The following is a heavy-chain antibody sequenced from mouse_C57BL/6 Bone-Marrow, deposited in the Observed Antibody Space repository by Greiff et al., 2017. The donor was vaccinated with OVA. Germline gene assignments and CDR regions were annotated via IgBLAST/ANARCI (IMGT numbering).Heavy chain of an antibody. Sequence: QVQLKESGPELVKPGASVKISCKASGYAFSSSWMNWVKQRPGKGLEWIGRIYPGDGDTNYNGKFKGKATLTADKSSSTAYMQLSSLTSEDSAVYFCARSDYFFAYWGQGTLVTVSA. J-gene: IGHJ3*01. CDR2: IYPGDGDT. CDR3: ARSDYFFAY. V-gene: IGHV1-82*01. CDR1: GYAFSSSW. D-gene: IGHD2-4*01.